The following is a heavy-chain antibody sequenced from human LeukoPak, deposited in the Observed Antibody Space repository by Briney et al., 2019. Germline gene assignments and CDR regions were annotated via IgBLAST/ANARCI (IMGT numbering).Heavy chain of an antibody. Sequence: SETLSLTCTVSDYSISSGYYWGWIRQPPGKGLEWIGSIYHSGSTYYNPSLKSRVTISVDTSKNQFSLKLSSVTAADTAVYYCARVLVHYYDSSGYYRALETVGAWFDPWGQGTLVTVSS. CDR1: DYSISSGYY. CDR3: ARVLVHYYDSSGYYRALETVGAWFDP. CDR2: IYHSGST. D-gene: IGHD3-22*01. J-gene: IGHJ5*02. V-gene: IGHV4-38-2*02.